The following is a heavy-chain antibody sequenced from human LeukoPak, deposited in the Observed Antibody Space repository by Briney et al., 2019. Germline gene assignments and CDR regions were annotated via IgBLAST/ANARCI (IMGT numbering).Heavy chain of an antibody. J-gene: IGHJ4*02. V-gene: IGHV3-30*04. CDR2: ISYDGSNK. CDR3: ARDNGRPYYYDSSGPYYFDY. D-gene: IGHD3-22*01. Sequence: GGSLRPSCAASGFTFSSYAMHWVRQAPGKGLEWVAVISYDGSNKYYADSVKGRFTISRDNSKNTLYLQMNSLRAEDTAVYYCARDNGRPYYYDSSGPYYFDYWGQGTLVTVSS. CDR1: GFTFSSYA.